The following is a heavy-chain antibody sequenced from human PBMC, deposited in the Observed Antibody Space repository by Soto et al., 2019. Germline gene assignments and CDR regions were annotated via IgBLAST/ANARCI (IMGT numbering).Heavy chain of an antibody. Sequence: SETLSLTCAVYGGSFSGYYWSWIRQPPGKGLEWIGEINHSGSTNYNPSLKSRVNISVDTSKNQVSLKLSSVTAADTAVYYCARGRHLWLRFFDYWGQGTLVTVSP. D-gene: IGHD5-12*01. V-gene: IGHV4-34*01. J-gene: IGHJ4*02. CDR3: ARGRHLWLRFFDY. CDR2: INHSGST. CDR1: GGSFSGYY.